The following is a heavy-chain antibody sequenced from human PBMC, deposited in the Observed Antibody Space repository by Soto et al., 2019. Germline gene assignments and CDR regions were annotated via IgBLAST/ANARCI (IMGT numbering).Heavy chain of an antibody. CDR2: IKQDGSEK. CDR1: GFTFSRYW. J-gene: IGHJ4*02. D-gene: IGHD4-17*01. CDR3: ARVRYGGNSYYFDY. V-gene: IGHV3-7*03. Sequence: GGSLRLSCAASGFTFSRYWMSWVRQAPGRGLEWVANIKQDGSEKYYVDSVKGRFTMSKDNVKNSLYLQMNSLRAEDTAVYYCARVRYGGNSYYFDYWGQGTLVTVSS.